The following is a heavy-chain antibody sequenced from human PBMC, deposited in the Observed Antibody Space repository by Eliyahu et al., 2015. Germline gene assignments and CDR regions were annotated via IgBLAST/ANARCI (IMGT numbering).Heavy chain of an antibody. Sequence: QVQLVQSGAEVKKPGASVXVSCXASGXTFTGYFLPWVRQAPGQGLEWMGRINPKNGDTHYPQTFQDRVTMTRDTSISTAYMELSRLRSDDTAVYYCARGAVDGGSYFRDFWGQGTLVTVSS. CDR1: GXTFTGYF. CDR2: INPKNGDT. V-gene: IGHV1-2*06. CDR3: ARGAVDGGSYFRDF. D-gene: IGHD1-26*01. J-gene: IGHJ4*02.